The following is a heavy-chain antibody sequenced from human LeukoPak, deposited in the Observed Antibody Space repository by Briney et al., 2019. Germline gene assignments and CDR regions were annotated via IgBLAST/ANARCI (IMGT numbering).Heavy chain of an antibody. CDR2: IWYDGSSK. V-gene: IGHV3-33*01. CDR1: GFTFSSYG. J-gene: IGHJ4*02. CDR3: ARDYKMSYFDY. D-gene: IGHD5-24*01. Sequence: GGSLRPSCAASGFTFSSYGMHWVRQAPGKGLEWVAVIWYDGSSKYYADSVKGRFTISRDNSKNTLYLQMNSLRAEDTAVYYCARDYKMSYFDYWGQGTLVTVSS.